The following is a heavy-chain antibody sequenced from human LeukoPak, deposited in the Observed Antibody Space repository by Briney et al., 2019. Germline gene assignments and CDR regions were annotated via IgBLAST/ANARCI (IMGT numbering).Heavy chain of an antibody. Sequence: SETLSLTCTVSGGSISSGDYYWSWIHQPPGKGLEWIGYIYYSGSTYYNPSLKSRVTISVDTSKNQFSLKLSSVTAADTAVYYCARAGSSGWYVNYWGQGTLVTVSS. V-gene: IGHV4-30-4*08. CDR1: GGSISSGDYY. CDR3: ARAGSSGWYVNY. D-gene: IGHD6-19*01. J-gene: IGHJ4*02. CDR2: IYYSGST.